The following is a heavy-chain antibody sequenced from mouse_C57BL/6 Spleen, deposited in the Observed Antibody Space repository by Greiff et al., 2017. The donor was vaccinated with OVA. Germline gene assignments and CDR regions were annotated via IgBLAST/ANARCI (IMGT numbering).Heavy chain of an antibody. V-gene: IGHV1-69*01. CDR2: IDPSDSYT. J-gene: IGHJ3*01. Sequence: QVQLQQPGAELVMPGASVKLSCKASGYTFTSYWMHWVKQRPGQGLEWIGEIDPSDSYTNYNQKFKGKSTWTVDKSSSTAYMQLSSLTSEDSAVYYCARGERRWFAYWGQGTLVTVSA. CDR1: GYTFTSYW. CDR3: ARGERRWFAY.